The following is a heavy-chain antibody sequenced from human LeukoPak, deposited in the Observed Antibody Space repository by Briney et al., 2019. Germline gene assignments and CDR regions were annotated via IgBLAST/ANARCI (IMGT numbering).Heavy chain of an antibody. V-gene: IGHV3-23*01. CDR3: AKRGVVIRVILVGFHKEAYYFES. CDR2: ISDSGGST. D-gene: IGHD3/OR15-3a*01. Sequence: PGGSLRLSCAVSGITLSNYGMSWVRQAPGKGLEWDAGISDSGGSTKYADSVKGRFTIARDNRKNTLYLQMNSLRAEDTAVYFCAKRGVVIRVILVGFHKEAYYFESWGQGALVTVSS. J-gene: IGHJ4*02. CDR1: GITLSNYG.